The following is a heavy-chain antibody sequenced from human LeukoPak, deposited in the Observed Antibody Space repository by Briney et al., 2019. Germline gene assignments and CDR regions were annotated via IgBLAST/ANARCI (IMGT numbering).Heavy chain of an antibody. D-gene: IGHD2/OR15-2a*01. J-gene: IGHJ6*04. CDR3: ARDEGIYAGYYYGMDV. CDR2: IYYSGST. Sequence: SETLSLTCTVSGGSISSYYWSWIRQPPGKGLEWIGYIYYSGSTNYNPSLKSRVTISVDTSKNQFSLKLSPVTAADTAVYYCARDEGIYAGYYYGMDVWGKGTTVTVSS. CDR1: GGSISSYY. V-gene: IGHV4-59*01.